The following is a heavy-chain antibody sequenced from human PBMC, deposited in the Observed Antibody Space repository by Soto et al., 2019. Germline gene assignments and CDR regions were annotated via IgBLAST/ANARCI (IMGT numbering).Heavy chain of an antibody. J-gene: IGHJ4*02. Sequence: SETLSLTCAVYCGSFSGYYWSWIRQPPGKGLEWIGEINHSGSTNYNPSLKSRVTISVDTPKNQFSLKLSSVTAADTTVYYCGRAVGSSGDHFDYWGQGTLVTVSS. CDR2: INHSGST. CDR3: GRAVGSSGDHFDY. V-gene: IGHV4-34*01. CDR1: CGSFSGYY. D-gene: IGHD3-10*01.